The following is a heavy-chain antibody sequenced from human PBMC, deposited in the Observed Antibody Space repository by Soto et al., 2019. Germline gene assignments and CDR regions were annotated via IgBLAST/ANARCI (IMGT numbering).Heavy chain of an antibody. D-gene: IGHD6-13*01. CDR3: AKDSSIYIAAAGEHPPFPGV. CDR2: ISGSGGST. CDR1: GFTFSSYA. V-gene: IGHV3-23*01. J-gene: IGHJ6*02. Sequence: GGSLRLSCAASGFTFSSYAMSWVRQAPGKGLEWVSAISGSGGSTYYADSVKGRFTISRDNSKNTLYLQMNSLRAEDTAVYYCAKDSSIYIAAAGEHPPFPGVWGQGTTVTVSS.